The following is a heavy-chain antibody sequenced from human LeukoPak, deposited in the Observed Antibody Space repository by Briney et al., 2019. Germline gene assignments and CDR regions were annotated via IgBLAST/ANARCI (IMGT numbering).Heavy chain of an antibody. CDR2: NYYSGST. V-gene: IGHV4-39*01. J-gene: IGHJ6*03. CDR3: ASRAGSYYNVGYYYYYMDG. Sequence: SETLSLTCTVSGGSVSRSCYYGGWIRQPPGKGLVWFGSNYYSGSTYYNPSLKSRVAISVDTSKNQFSLKLSSVTAADTAVYYCASRAGSYYNVGYYYYYMDGWGKGTTVTTSS. D-gene: IGHD3-10*01. CDR1: GGSVSRSCYY.